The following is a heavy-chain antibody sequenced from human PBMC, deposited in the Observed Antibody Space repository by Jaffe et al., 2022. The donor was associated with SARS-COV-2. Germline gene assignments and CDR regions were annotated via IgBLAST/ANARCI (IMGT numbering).Heavy chain of an antibody. CDR1: GYTFTSYD. Sequence: QVQLVQSGAEVKKPGASVKVSCKASGYTFTSYDINWVRQATGQGLEWMGWMNPNSGNTGYAQKFQGRVTMTRNTSISTAYMELSSLRSEDTAVYYCARAADYYDSSGYYIFDYWGQGTLVTVSS. V-gene: IGHV1-8*01. CDR3: ARAADYYDSSGYYIFDY. D-gene: IGHD3-22*01. J-gene: IGHJ4*02. CDR2: MNPNSGNT.